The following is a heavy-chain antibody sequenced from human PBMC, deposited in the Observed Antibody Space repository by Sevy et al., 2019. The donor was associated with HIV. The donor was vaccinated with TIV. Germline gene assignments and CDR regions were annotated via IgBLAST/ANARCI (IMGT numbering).Heavy chain of an antibody. V-gene: IGHV3-30*04. CDR1: GFIFSNYA. J-gene: IGHJ4*02. Sequence: GGSLRLSCAASGFIFSNYAIHWVRRAPGKGLEWVAVISYDGSNKHYAASVKGRFTISRDNSRNTLFLQMNSLSLDDKAAYYCASAQTFSSDTRGYYPFDSWGQGTLVTVSS. CDR2: ISYDGSNK. CDR3: ASAQTFSSDTRGYYPFDS. D-gene: IGHD3-22*01.